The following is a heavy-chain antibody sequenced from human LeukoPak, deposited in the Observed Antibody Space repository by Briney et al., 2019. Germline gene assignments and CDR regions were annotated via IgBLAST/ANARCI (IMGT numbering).Heavy chain of an antibody. CDR3: ARYQRGYCSSTSCLDAFDI. CDR2: ISSSSSYI. V-gene: IGHV3-21*01. Sequence: GALRLSCAASGFTFSSYSMNWVRQAPGKGLEWVSSISSSSSYIYYADSVKGRFTISRDNAKNSLYLQMNSLRAEDTAVYYCARYQRGYCSSTSCLDAFDIWGQGTMVTVSS. J-gene: IGHJ3*02. CDR1: GFTFSSYS. D-gene: IGHD2-2*01.